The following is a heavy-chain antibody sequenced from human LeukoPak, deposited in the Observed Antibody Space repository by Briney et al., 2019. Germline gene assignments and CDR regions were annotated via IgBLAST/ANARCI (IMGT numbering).Heavy chain of an antibody. Sequence: GASVKLSCKTSGYSFNDYYLHWVRQAPGQGLEWMGWINPNSGRTNSAPKFQGRVTLTTDTSITTAYMELTSLISGDTALYYCARDSSDVLTGYYHFWGQGTLVTVSS. V-gene: IGHV1-2*02. D-gene: IGHD3-9*01. CDR1: GYSFNDYY. CDR2: INPNSGRT. CDR3: ARDSSDVLTGYYHF. J-gene: IGHJ4*02.